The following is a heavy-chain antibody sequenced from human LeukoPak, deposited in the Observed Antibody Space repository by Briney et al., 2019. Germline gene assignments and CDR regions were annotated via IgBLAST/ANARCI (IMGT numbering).Heavy chain of an antibody. CDR2: INHRGST. CDR3: ATMVRGVSYYYYMDV. Sequence: SETLSLTCAVYGGPFSGYYWSWIRQPPGKGPEWIGEINHRGSTNYNPSLKSRVTISVDTSKNQFSLKLSSVTATDTAVYYCATMVRGVSYYYYMDVWGKGTTVTVSS. CDR1: GGPFSGYY. J-gene: IGHJ6*03. D-gene: IGHD3-10*01. V-gene: IGHV4-34*01.